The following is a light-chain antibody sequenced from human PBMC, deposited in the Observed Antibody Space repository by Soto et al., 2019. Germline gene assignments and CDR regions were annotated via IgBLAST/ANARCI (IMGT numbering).Light chain of an antibody. CDR1: SGHSSYI. CDR3: ETWDSNTWV. J-gene: IGLJ3*02. CDR2: LEGRGSY. Sequence: QSVLTQSSSASASLGSSVKLTCTLSSGHSSYIIAWHQQQPGKAPRYLMNLEGRGSYNKGSGIPDRFSGSSSGPDRYLTISNLQIEDEADYYSETWDSNTWVFGGGTQLTVL. V-gene: IGLV4-60*01.